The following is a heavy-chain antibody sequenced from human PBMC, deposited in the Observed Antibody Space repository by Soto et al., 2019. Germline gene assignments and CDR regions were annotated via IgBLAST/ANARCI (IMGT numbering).Heavy chain of an antibody. CDR1: GFTLGTYW. CDR2: IKMDASEK. V-gene: IGHV3-7*01. D-gene: IGHD2-15*01. CDR3: ARGSGYCSWASVNHYLGC. Sequence: PGGSLRLSCAASGFTLGTYWMSCVRQAPGKGLEWWATIKMDASEKKYVDSVKRRFTMSKDNSKGSRYLQSDSRSSDNTAVYYPARGSGYCSWASVNHYLGCRGNGTLVTIAS. J-gene: IGHJ4*01.